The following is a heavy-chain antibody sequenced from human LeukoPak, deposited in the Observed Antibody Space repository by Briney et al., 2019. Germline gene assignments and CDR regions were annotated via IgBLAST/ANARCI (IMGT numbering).Heavy chain of an antibody. J-gene: IGHJ3*02. CDR3: ARGARYGDYWAFDI. Sequence: TGGSLRLSCAASGFTFSSYEMNWVRQAPGKGLEWVSYISSSGSTIYFADSVKGRFTISRDNAKNSLYLQMNSLRAEDTAVYYCARGARYGDYWAFDIWGQGTMVTVSS. V-gene: IGHV3-48*03. D-gene: IGHD4-17*01. CDR2: ISSSGSTI. CDR1: GFTFSSYE.